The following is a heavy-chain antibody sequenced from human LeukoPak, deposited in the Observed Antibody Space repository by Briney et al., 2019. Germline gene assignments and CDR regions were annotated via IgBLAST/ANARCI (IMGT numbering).Heavy chain of an antibody. CDR3: ARRHRFDY. Sequence: GGSLRLSCAASGFTFKNAWMSWVRQAPGKGLEWVSYISSSGSTIYYADSVKGRFTISRDNANNPLDLQMNSLRAGDTAVYYCARRHRFDYWGQGTLVTVSS. V-gene: IGHV3-11*04. J-gene: IGHJ4*02. CDR1: GFTFKNAW. CDR2: ISSSGSTI.